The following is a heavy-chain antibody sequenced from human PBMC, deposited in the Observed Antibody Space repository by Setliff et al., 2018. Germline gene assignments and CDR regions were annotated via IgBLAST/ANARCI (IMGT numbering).Heavy chain of an antibody. D-gene: IGHD6-19*01. CDR3: ARSKSSSGWLNWFDP. CDR2: FHTGGST. V-gene: IGHV4-61*09. Sequence: SETLSLTCTVSGDSISSGSYYWTWIRQPAGKGLEWIGHFHTGGSTNYNRSLRSRVSISVDTSKNQFSLKLSSVTAADTAVYYCARSKSSSGWLNWFDPWGQGTLVTVSS. CDR1: GDSISSGSYY. J-gene: IGHJ5*02.